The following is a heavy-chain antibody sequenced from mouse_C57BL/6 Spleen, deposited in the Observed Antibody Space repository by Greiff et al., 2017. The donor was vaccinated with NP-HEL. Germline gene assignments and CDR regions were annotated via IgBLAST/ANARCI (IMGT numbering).Heavy chain of an antibody. CDR2: IRNKANGYTT. J-gene: IGHJ3*01. D-gene: IGHD2-4*01. CDR3: ARSSYDYDASFAY. Sequence: EVKLMESGGGLVQPGGSLSLSCAASGFTFTDYYMSWVRQPPGKALEWLGFIRNKANGYTTEYSASVKGRFTISRDNSQSILYLQMNALRAEDSATYYCARSSYDYDASFAYWGQGTLVTVSA. V-gene: IGHV7-3*01. CDR1: GFTFTDYY.